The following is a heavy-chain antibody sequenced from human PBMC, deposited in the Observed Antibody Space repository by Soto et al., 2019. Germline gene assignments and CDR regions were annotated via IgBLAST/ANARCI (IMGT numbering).Heavy chain of an antibody. D-gene: IGHD1-26*01. Sequence: QVQLVQSGAEVKKPGSSVKVSCKASGGTFSSYTISWVRQAPGQGLEWMGRIIPILGIANYAQKFQGRVTITADKSTGTAYMELSSLRSEDTAVYYCERAPLSEWELLNYFDYWGQGTLVTVSS. CDR2: IIPILGIA. CDR3: ERAPLSEWELLNYFDY. V-gene: IGHV1-69*02. J-gene: IGHJ4*02. CDR1: GGTFSSYT.